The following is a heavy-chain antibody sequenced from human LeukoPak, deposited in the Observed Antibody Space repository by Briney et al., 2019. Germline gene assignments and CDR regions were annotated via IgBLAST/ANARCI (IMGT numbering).Heavy chain of an antibody. Sequence: GGSLRLSCGASGFTFSNYGMHWVRQAPGKGLEWVAVTSYDETNKYYADSVKGRFTISRDNSKNTVYLQMNSLRDEDSAVYYCARDQGIFDYWGQGTLVTVSS. J-gene: IGHJ4*02. V-gene: IGHV3-30*03. CDR2: TSYDETNK. CDR1: GFTFSNYG. CDR3: ARDQGIFDY.